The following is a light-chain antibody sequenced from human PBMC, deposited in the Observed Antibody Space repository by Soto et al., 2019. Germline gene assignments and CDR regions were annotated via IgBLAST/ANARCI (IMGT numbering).Light chain of an antibody. V-gene: IGKV1-39*01. J-gene: IGKJ4*01. CDR3: QQSYSTPRLT. Sequence: DIQMTQSPSTLSGSVGDRVTITCRASQTISSWLAWYQQKPGKAPKLLIYAASSLHSGVPSRFSGSGSGTDFTLTISSPQPEDFATYYCQQSYSTPRLTFGGGTKVDIK. CDR1: QTISSW. CDR2: AAS.